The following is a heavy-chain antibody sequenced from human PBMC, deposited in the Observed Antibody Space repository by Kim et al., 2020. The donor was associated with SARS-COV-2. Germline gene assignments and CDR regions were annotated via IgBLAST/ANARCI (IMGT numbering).Heavy chain of an antibody. V-gene: IGHV3-23*01. Sequence: GGSLRLSCAASGFTFSSYAMSWVRQAPGKGLEWVSAISGSGGSTYYADSVKGRFTISRDNSKNTLYLQMNSLRAEDTAVYYCAKDPRRYNWNDYDYWGQGTLVTVSS. CDR3: AKDPRRYNWNDYDY. D-gene: IGHD1-20*01. CDR2: ISGSGGST. CDR1: GFTFSSYA. J-gene: IGHJ4*02.